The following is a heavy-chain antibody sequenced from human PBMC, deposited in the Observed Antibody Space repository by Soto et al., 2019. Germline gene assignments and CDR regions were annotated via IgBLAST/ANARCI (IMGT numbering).Heavy chain of an antibody. CDR1: GGTFSGYA. Sequence: SVKVSCKASGGTFSGYAISWVRQAPGQGLEWMGGIIPIFGTANYAQKFQGRVTITADESTSTAYMELSSLRSEDTAVYYCVTTVDYYYYGMDVWGQGTTVTVSS. D-gene: IGHD4-4*01. CDR3: VTTVDYYYYGMDV. V-gene: IGHV1-69*13. J-gene: IGHJ6*02. CDR2: IIPIFGTA.